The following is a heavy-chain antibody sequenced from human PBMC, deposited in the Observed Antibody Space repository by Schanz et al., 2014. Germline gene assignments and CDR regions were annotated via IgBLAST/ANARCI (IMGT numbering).Heavy chain of an antibody. V-gene: IGHV3-30-3*01. CDR1: GFTFSNYA. D-gene: IGHD3-22*01. J-gene: IGHJ6*03. Sequence: QVQLVESGGGVVQPGRSLRLSCAASGFTFSNYAMHWVRQAPGKGLEWVAFISYDGSNKYYADSVKGRFTISRDNNWKTLSLQMNSLRSDDTAIYHCARENSSGYSPAVTYYIDVWGKGTTVTVSS. CDR3: ARENSSGYSPAVTYYIDV. CDR2: ISYDGSNK.